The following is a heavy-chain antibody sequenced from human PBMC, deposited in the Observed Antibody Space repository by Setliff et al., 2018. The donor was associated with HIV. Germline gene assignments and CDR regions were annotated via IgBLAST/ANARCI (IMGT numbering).Heavy chain of an antibody. D-gene: IGHD1-7*01. CDR1: GATIHYHF. J-gene: IGHJ3*01. CDR3: TRGPGGTVPKPLEAFDV. CDR2: VDYSGDS. Sequence: LSLTCSISGATIHYHFWSWIRQPPGKGLEWIGYVDYSGDSEYNPSLQSRATISRDPSKSQVSLTLNSATAADTAVYYCTRGPGGTVPKPLEAFDVWGRGAVGTV. V-gene: IGHV4-59*11.